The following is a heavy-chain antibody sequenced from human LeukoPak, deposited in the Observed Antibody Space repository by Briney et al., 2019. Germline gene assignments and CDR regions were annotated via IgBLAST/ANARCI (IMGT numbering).Heavy chain of an antibody. CDR3: ARGLGDFDGDGHTNPFDY. J-gene: IGHJ4*02. Sequence: ASVKVSCKASGYTFNAYYMHWVRQAPGQRPKWVGWINPNSAGTNYAQKFQGRVTVTRDTSISTTFMELSGLRSDDAAVYYCARGLGDFDGDGHTNPFDYWGQGTLVTVSS. D-gene: IGHD2-21*01. CDR2: INPNSAGT. V-gene: IGHV1-2*02. CDR1: GYTFNAYY.